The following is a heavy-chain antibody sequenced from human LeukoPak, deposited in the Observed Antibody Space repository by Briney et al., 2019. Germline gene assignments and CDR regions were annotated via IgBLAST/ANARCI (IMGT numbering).Heavy chain of an antibody. CDR3: ASLGYYDYVWVNDY. CDR1: GFTFGSHW. CDR2: IKQDGSEK. Sequence: GGSLRLSCAASGFTFGSHWMTWARQAPGKGLEWVANIKQDGSEKYYVDSVKGRFTISRDNAKNSLYLQMNSLRAEDTAVYYCASLGYYDYVWVNDYWGQGTLVTVSS. V-gene: IGHV3-7*01. D-gene: IGHD3-16*01. J-gene: IGHJ4*02.